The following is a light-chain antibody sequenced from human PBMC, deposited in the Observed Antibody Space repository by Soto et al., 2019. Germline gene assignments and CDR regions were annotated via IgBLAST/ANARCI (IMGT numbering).Light chain of an antibody. CDR1: SSDVGDYDY. CDR2: EVS. CDR3: SSYTSSSTLVV. V-gene: IGLV2-14*01. Sequence: QSALTQPPSASGSPGQSVTISCTGTSSDVGDYDYVSWYQQHPGKAPKLMIYEVSNRPSGVSNRFSGSKSGNTASLTISGLQAEDEADYYCSSYTSSSTLVVFGGGTKLTVL. J-gene: IGLJ2*01.